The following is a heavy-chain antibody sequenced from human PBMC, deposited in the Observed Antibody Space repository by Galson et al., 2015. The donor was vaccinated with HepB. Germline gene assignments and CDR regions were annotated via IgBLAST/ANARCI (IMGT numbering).Heavy chain of an antibody. Sequence: SVKVSCKASGYTFTGYYMHWVRQAPGQGLEWMGWINPNSGGTNYAQKFQGRVTMTRDTSISTAYMELSRLRSDDTAVYYCARDVSFDSSGYYWGRNWFDPWGQGTLVTVSS. CDR2: INPNSGGT. J-gene: IGHJ5*02. V-gene: IGHV1-2*02. D-gene: IGHD3-22*01. CDR3: ARDVSFDSSGYYWGRNWFDP. CDR1: GYTFTGYY.